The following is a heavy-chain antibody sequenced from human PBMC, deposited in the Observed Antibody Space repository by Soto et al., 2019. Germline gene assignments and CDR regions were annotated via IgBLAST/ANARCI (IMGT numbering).Heavy chain of an antibody. D-gene: IGHD3-9*01. CDR3: ARHLYGSASYFFDH. Sequence: QVQLVQSGPEVRKPGASVKVSCQAAGYTFTGYYIHWVRQAPGQGLEWMGWVKPSTGDTDYAQKFQGRVTITRHTSDNTVSMQVNSLRTDDTGVYYCARHLYGSASYFFDHWGQGTPVAVAS. J-gene: IGHJ4*02. CDR2: VKPSTGDT. V-gene: IGHV1-2*02. CDR1: GYTFTGYY.